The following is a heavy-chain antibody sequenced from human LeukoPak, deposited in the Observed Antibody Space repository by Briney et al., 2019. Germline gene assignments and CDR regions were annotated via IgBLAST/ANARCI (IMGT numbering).Heavy chain of an antibody. CDR1: GGSISSSSYY. D-gene: IGHD6-19*01. J-gene: IGHJ4*02. Sequence: SETLSLTCTVSGGSISSSSYYWGWIRQPPGKGLEWIGSIYYSGSTYYNPSLKSRVTISVDTSKNQFSLKLSSVTAADTAVYYCARDFGTQWLARVYFDYWGQGTLVTVSS. CDR2: IYYSGST. V-gene: IGHV4-39*07. CDR3: ARDFGTQWLARVYFDY.